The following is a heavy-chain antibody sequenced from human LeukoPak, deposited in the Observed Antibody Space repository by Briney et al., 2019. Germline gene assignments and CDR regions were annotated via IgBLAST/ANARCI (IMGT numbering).Heavy chain of an antibody. J-gene: IGHJ3*02. CDR1: GGSISSGGYY. CDR3: ARESSIHDAFDI. V-gene: IGHV4-30-2*01. D-gene: IGHD6-6*01. CDR2: IYHSGST. Sequence: SETLSLTCTVSGGSISSGGYYWSWIRQPPGKGLEWIGYIYHSGSTYYNPSLKSRVTISVDRSKNQFSLKLSSVTAADTAVYYCARESSIHDAFDIWGQGTMVTVSS.